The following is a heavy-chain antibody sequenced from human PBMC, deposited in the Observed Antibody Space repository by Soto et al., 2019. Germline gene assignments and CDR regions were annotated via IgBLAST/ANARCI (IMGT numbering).Heavy chain of an antibody. CDR3: AREHSGSYYVEEDYFDY. CDR1: GGSISSGDYY. CDR2: IYYSGST. V-gene: IGHV4-30-4*01. Sequence: PSETLSLTCTVSGGSISSGDYYWSWIRQPPGKGLEWIGYIYYSGSTYYNPSLKSRVTISVDTSKNQFSLKLSSVTAADTAVYYCAREHSGSYYVEEDYFDYWGQGTLVPSPQ. J-gene: IGHJ4*02. D-gene: IGHD1-26*01.